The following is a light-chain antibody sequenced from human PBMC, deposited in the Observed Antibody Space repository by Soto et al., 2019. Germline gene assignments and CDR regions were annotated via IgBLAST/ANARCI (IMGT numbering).Light chain of an antibody. CDR1: SSDVGGYTF. Sequence: QSVLTQPASVSGSPGQSITISCTGTSSDVGGYTFVSWYQQHPGKVPKLMIYDVIHRPSGVSDRFSGSKSGNTASLTISGLQAEDEADYYCSSYTTTGTLVIFGGGTKSPS. J-gene: IGLJ2*01. CDR3: SSYTTTGTLVI. CDR2: DVI. V-gene: IGLV2-14*03.